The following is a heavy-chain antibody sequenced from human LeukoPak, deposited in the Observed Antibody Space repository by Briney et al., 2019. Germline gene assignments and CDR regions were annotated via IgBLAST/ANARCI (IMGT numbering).Heavy chain of an antibody. D-gene: IGHD3-9*01. CDR2: INHSGST. CDR1: GGSFSGYY. J-gene: IGHJ6*02. CDR3: ARGAYDILTGYSIDPADYYYYGMDV. Sequence: SETLSLTCAVYGGSFSGYYLSWIRQPPGKGLEWIGEINHSGSTNYNPSLKSRVTISVDTSKNQFSLKLSSVTAADTAVYYCARGAYDILTGYSIDPADYYYYGMDVWGQGTTVTVSS. V-gene: IGHV4-34*01.